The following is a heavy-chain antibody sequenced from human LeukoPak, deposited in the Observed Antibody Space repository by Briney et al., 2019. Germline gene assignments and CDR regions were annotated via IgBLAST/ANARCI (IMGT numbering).Heavy chain of an antibody. J-gene: IGHJ4*02. CDR3: ARGSRVDTITTHFDY. Sequence: ASVKVSCKASGYTFTGYYMHWVRQAPGQGLEWMGWINPNSGGTNYAQKFQGRVTMTRDTSISTAYMELSRLRSDDTAVYYCARGSRVDTITTHFDYWGQGTLVTVSS. CDR1: GYTFTGYY. V-gene: IGHV1-2*02. D-gene: IGHD5-12*01. CDR2: INPNSGGT.